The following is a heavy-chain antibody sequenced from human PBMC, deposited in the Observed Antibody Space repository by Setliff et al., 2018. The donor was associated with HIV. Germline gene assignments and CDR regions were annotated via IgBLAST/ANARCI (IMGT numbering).Heavy chain of an antibody. CDR3: ATSPAGEILGSRPFYFDY. D-gene: IGHD3-10*01. Sequence: PSETLSLTCSVSGGSISSGYYYWTWIRQHPGKGLEWTGNIFYSGSTYYNPSLKSRVTILVDASKNQFSLRVNSVTAADTAVYSCATSPAGEILGSRPFYFDYWGQGTQVTVSS. CDR2: IFYSGST. V-gene: IGHV4-31*03. CDR1: GGSISSGYYY. J-gene: IGHJ4*02.